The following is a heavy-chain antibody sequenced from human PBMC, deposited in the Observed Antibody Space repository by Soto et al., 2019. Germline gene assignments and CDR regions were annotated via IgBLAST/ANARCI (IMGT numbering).Heavy chain of an antibody. CDR3: ARDRIAAAEVYDY. CDR2: ISSSSSYI. Sequence: GESLKISCAASGFTFSSYSMNWVRQAPGKGLEWVSSISSSSSYIYYADSVKGRFTISRDNAKNSLYLQMNSLRAEDTAVYYCARDRIAAAEVYDYWGQGTLVTVSS. CDR1: GFTFSSYS. J-gene: IGHJ4*02. V-gene: IGHV3-21*01. D-gene: IGHD6-13*01.